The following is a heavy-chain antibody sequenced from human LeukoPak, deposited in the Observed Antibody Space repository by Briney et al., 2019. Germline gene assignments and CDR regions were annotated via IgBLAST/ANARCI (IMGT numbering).Heavy chain of an antibody. CDR2: IYSGGST. Sequence: GGSLSLSCAASGFTVSSNYMSWVRQAPGKGLEWVSVIYSGGSTYYADSVKGRFTISRDNSKNTLYLQMNSLRAEDTAVYYCARADGSYFDYWGQGTLVTVSS. CDR3: ARADGSYFDY. J-gene: IGHJ4*02. D-gene: IGHD1-26*01. V-gene: IGHV3-53*01. CDR1: GFTVSSNY.